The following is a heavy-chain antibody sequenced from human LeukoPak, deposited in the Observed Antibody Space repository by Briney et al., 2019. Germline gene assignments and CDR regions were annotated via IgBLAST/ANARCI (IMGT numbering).Heavy chain of an antibody. CDR1: GYTLTELS. V-gene: IGHV1-24*01. D-gene: IGHD1-26*01. CDR2: FSREDGET. CDR3: ATVPVGARRFVYFYY. J-gene: IGHJ4*01. Sequence: ASVKVSCKVSGYTLTELSMHWVPQGPGRGLEWMGGFSREDGETIHAQKFQGRVTMTEDTSADTSYMELSSLTSEDTAVYYCATVPVGARRFVYFYYWGHGTLVTVSS.